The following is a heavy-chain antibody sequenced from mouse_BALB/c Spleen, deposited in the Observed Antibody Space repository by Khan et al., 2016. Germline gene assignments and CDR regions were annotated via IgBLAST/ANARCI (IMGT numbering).Heavy chain of an antibody. CDR3: ARSTYGSSPPFAY. CDR1: GYTFTDYY. D-gene: IGHD1-1*01. CDR2: IYPGNADI. Sequence: QVQLQQSGAELARPGASVKLSCKASGYTFTDYYINWVKQRTGQGLEWIGEIYPGNADIYFNEKFKGKATLTADKSSSTAYMQLSSLTSEDSAVYFCARSTYGSSPPFAYWGQGTLVTVSA. V-gene: IGHV1-77*01. J-gene: IGHJ3*01.